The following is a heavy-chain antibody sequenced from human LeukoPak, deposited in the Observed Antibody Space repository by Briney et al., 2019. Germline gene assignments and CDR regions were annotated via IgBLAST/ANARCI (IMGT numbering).Heavy chain of an antibody. J-gene: IGHJ6*02. V-gene: IGHV3-33*01. CDR2: IWYDGGNK. Sequence: GGSLRLSCAASGFTFSSYGMHWVRQAPGKGLEWVAVIWYDGGNKYYADSVKGRFTISRDNSKNTLYLQMNSLRAEDTAVYYCARKWYYYDSSGPEYGMDVWGQGTTVTVSS. CDR1: GFTFSSYG. CDR3: ARKWYYYDSSGPEYGMDV. D-gene: IGHD3-22*01.